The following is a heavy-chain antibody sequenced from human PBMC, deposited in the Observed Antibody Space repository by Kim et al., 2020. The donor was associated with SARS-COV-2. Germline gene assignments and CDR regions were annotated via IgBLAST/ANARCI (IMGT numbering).Heavy chain of an antibody. CDR1: GFTFTNYS. V-gene: IGHV3-64*01. CDR2: ISRNGGST. Sequence: GGSLRLSCAASGFTFTNYSMHWVRQAPGKGLEYLSAISRNGGSTYYANSVKGRFTISRDNSKNTLYLQMGSLRAEDMAVYYCAREGGSFDFDYWGQGTLVTVSS. CDR3: AREGGSFDFDY. D-gene: IGHD1-26*01. J-gene: IGHJ4*02.